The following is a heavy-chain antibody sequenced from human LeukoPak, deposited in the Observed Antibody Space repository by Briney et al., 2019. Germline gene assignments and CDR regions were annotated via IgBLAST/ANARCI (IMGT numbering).Heavy chain of an antibody. V-gene: IGHV4-59*12. Sequence: PSETLSLTCTVSGGSISSYYWSWIRQPPGEALQWIGYIFFTGNTNYNPSLRSRVTISIDTSKNQFSLKLSSVTAADTAVYYCARVQSGDYFDYWGQGTLVTVSS. CDR1: GGSISSYY. J-gene: IGHJ4*02. CDR3: ARVQSGDYFDY. CDR2: IFFTGNT. D-gene: IGHD1-26*01.